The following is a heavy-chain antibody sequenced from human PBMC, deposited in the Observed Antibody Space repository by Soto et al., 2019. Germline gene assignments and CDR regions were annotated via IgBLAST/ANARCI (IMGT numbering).Heavy chain of an antibody. CDR1: GGSISSGGYY. CDR3: ARAGHSSASEGANWFDP. D-gene: IGHD6-6*01. CDR2: IYYSGST. Sequence: QVQLQESGPGLVKPSQTLSLTCTVSGGSISSGGYYWSWIRQHPGKGLEWIGYIYYSGSTYFNPSRKSRLTISVDTSKNPFSLQLRYVTAADTAVYYCARAGHSSASEGANWFDPWGQGTLVTVSS. J-gene: IGHJ5*02. V-gene: IGHV4-31*03.